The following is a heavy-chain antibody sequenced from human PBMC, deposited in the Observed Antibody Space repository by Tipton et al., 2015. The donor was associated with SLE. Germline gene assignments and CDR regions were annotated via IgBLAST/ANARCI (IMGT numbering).Heavy chain of an antibody. CDR2: INHSGTT. Sequence: TLSLTCTVYGGSLSGYFWTWIRQPPGKGLEWIGEINHSGTTNYNPSLKSRVTISVDTSKNQFSLKLSSVTAADTAVYYCAKVRRDDYYYYGMDVWGQGTTVTVSS. V-gene: IGHV4-34*01. CDR1: GGSLSGYF. CDR3: AKVRRDDYYYYGMDV. D-gene: IGHD1-14*01. J-gene: IGHJ6*02.